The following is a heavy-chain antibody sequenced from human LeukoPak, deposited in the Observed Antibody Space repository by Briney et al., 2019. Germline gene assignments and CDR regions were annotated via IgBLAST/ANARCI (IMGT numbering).Heavy chain of an antibody. CDR1: GGSLSSSSYY. V-gene: IGHV4-61*02. CDR2: IYTSGSS. CDR3: ARDLYGYDWFDP. D-gene: IGHD5-18*01. J-gene: IGHJ5*02. Sequence: SQTLSLTCTVSGGSLSSSSYYWSWIRQPAGKGLEWIGRIYTSGSSNYNPSLKSRVTISVDTSKNQFSLKLSSVAAADTAVYYCARDLYGYDWFDPWGQGTLVTVSS.